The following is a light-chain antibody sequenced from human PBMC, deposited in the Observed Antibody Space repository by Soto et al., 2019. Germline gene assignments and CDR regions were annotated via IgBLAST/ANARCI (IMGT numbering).Light chain of an antibody. CDR2: EDN. V-gene: IGLV6-57*03. CDR3: QSYDNTPGAV. CDR1: SGSFASNY. Sequence: NFMLTQPHSVSESPGKTVTISCTRSSGSFASNYVQCYQQRPGSAPTTVIYEDNQRPSGVPDRFSGSIDSSSNSASLTISGLRAEDEADYYCQSYDNTPGAVFGGGTQLTVL. J-gene: IGLJ7*01.